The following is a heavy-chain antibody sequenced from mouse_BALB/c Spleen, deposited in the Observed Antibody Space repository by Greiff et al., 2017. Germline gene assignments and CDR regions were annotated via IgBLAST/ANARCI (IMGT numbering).Heavy chain of an antibody. J-gene: IGHJ2*01. CDR2: IWAGGST. Sequence: QVKLMESGPGLVAPSQSLSITCTVSGFSLTSYGVHWVRQPPGKGLEWLGVIWAGGSTNYNSALMSRLSISKDNSKSQVFLKMNSLQTDDTAMYYCARGDYGSSYGYFDYWGQGTTLTVSS. CDR3: ARGDYGSSYGYFDY. D-gene: IGHD1-1*01. CDR1: GFSLTSYG. V-gene: IGHV2-9*02.